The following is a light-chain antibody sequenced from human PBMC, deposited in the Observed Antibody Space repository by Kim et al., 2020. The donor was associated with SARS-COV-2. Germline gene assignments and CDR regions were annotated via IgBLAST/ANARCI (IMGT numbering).Light chain of an antibody. CDR2: GAS. CDR1: QSGPSNS. V-gene: IGKV3-20*01. J-gene: IGKJ4*01. Sequence: LSPGERATLSCRDRQSGPSNSLAWYQQKPGQTPRLLIYGASSRAPGIPDRFSGSGSGTDFSLTISRLEPEDFAVYYCQQYGSSPRFGGGTKVDIK. CDR3: QQYGSSPR.